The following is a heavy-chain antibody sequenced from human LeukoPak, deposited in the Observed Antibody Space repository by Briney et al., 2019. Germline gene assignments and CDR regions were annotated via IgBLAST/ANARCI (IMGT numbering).Heavy chain of an antibody. Sequence: GGSLRLSCAASGFIFSNYGMHWVRQAPGKGLEWVAVIWYDGSNKYYADSVKGRFTISRDNSKNTLYLQMNSLRAEDTAVYYCAKDLTIAVAAPFDDWGQGTLVTVSS. J-gene: IGHJ4*02. V-gene: IGHV3-30*02. D-gene: IGHD6-19*01. CDR1: GFIFSNYG. CDR3: AKDLTIAVAAPFDD. CDR2: IWYDGSNK.